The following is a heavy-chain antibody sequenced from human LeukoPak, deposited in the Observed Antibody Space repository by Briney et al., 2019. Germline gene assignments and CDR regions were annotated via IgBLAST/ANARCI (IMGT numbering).Heavy chain of an antibody. D-gene: IGHD3-10*01. CDR3: ARPYYYGSGRNSGFDY. Sequence: SETLSLTCTVSGGSISSSSYYWGWIRQPPGKGLEWIGSIYYSGSTYYSPSLKSRVTISVDTSKNQFSLKLSSVTAADTAVYYCARPYYYGSGRNSGFDYWGQGTLVTVSS. V-gene: IGHV4-39*07. CDR2: IYYSGST. J-gene: IGHJ4*02. CDR1: GGSISSSSYY.